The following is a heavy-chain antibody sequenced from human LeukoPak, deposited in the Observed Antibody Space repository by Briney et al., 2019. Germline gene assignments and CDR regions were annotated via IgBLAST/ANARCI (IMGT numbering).Heavy chain of an antibody. CDR2: IIPIFGTA. Sequence: SVKVSCKASGGTFSSYAISWVRQAPGQGLEWTGGIIPIFGTANYAQKFQGRVTITTDESTSTAYMELSSLRSEDTAVYYCAKGSHSVVVIAIGIWGQGTLVTVSS. CDR3: AKGSHSVVVIAIGI. CDR1: GGTFSSYA. D-gene: IGHD2-21*01. J-gene: IGHJ4*02. V-gene: IGHV1-69*05.